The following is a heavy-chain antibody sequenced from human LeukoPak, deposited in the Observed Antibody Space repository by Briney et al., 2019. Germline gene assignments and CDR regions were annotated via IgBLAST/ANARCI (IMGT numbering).Heavy chain of an antibody. Sequence: PSETLSLTCTVSGGSISSYYWSWIRQPPGKGLEWIGYIYYSGSTNYNPSLKSRVTISVDTSKNQFSLKLSSVTAADTAVYYCVRGDYPFDYWGQGTLVTVSS. CDR3: VRGDYPFDY. CDR2: IYYSGST. CDR1: GGSISSYY. V-gene: IGHV4-59*01. J-gene: IGHJ4*02. D-gene: IGHD4-17*01.